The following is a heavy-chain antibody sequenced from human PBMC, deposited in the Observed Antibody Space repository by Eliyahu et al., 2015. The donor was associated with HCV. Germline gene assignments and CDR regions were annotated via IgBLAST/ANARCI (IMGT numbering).Heavy chain of an antibody. V-gene: IGHV4-31*03. CDR2: IYYSGST. CDR1: XGSXSSGGYY. J-gene: IGHJ5*02. CDR3: ARFWVTTSWFDP. Sequence: QVQLQESGPGLVKPSQTLSLTCTVSXGSXSSGGYYWSWIRQHPGKGLEWIGYIYYSGSTYYNPSLKSRVTISVDTSKNQFSLKLSSVTAADTAVYYCARFWVTTSWFDPWGQGTLVTVSS. D-gene: IGHD4-17*01.